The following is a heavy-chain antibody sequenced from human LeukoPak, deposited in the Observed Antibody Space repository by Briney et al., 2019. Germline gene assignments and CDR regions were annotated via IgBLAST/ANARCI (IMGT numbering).Heavy chain of an antibody. V-gene: IGHV4-61*09. Sequence: SQTLSLTCTVSGGSLTHGPFYGSWIRQPAGEGREWIGNLYHNGTTYYNPSLRSRVTISFDTSKNQFYLKLSSVTAADTAVYYCARRDPGETPMGNWFDPWGQGTLVTVSS. D-gene: IGHD5-18*01. CDR2: LYHNGTT. CDR3: ARRDPGETPMGNWFDP. CDR1: GGSLTHGPFY. J-gene: IGHJ5*02.